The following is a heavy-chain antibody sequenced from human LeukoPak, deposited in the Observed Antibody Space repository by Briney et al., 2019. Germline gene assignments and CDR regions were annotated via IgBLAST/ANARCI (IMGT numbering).Heavy chain of an antibody. J-gene: IGHJ6*03. Sequence: SVKVSCKASGGTFSSYAISWVRQAPGQGLEWMGGIIPIFGTANYSQKLQGRISITTEESTSTAYMELSSLRSEDTAVYYCASVANYYYYYMDVWGKGTTVTVSS. CDR2: IIPIFGTA. CDR1: GGTFSSYA. CDR3: ASVANYYYYYMDV. D-gene: IGHD5-12*01. V-gene: IGHV1-69*05.